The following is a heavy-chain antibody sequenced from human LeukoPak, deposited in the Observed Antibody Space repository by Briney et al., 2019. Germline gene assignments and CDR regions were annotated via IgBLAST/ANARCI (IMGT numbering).Heavy chain of an antibody. CDR3: ARGRNSGFDY. J-gene: IGHJ4*02. V-gene: IGHV6-1*01. CDR2: TYYRSKWNN. Sequence: SQTLSLTCAISGDSDSGNSAVAWNLLRQSPSRGLEWLGRTYYRSKWNNDYAVSVKSRITINPDTSKNQFSLHLNSVTPEDTAVYYSARGRNSGFDYWGQGTLVTVSS. CDR1: GDSDSGNSAVA. D-gene: IGHD2/OR15-2a*01.